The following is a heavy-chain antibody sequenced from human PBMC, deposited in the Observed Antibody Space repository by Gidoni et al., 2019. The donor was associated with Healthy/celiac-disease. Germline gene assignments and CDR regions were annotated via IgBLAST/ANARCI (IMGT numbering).Heavy chain of an antibody. D-gene: IGHD6-19*01. CDR3: AKDIGASGRSNY. V-gene: IGHV3-9*01. J-gene: IGHJ4*02. CDR2: IRWNSGSI. Sequence: EVQLVESGGGLVQPGRSLSLSCAASGFTFSDYAMHWVRQAPGKGLEGVSGIRWNSGSIGYADSVKGRFTISRDKAKNSLYLQMNSLRAEDTALYYCAKDIGASGRSNYWGQGTLVTVSS. CDR1: GFTFSDYA.